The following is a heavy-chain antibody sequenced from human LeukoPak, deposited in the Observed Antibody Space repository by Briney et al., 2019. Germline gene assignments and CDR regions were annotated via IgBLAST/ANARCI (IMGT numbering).Heavy chain of an antibody. CDR2: ISGSGGST. V-gene: IGHV3-23*01. J-gene: IGHJ4*02. CDR3: AGDRTGKVVVAATISDY. D-gene: IGHD2-15*01. Sequence: PGGSLRLSCAASGFTFSSNAMSWVRQAPGKGLEWVSAISGSGGSTYYADSVKGRFTISRDNAKNSLYLQMNSLRAEDTAVYYCAGDRTGKVVVAATISDYWGQGTLVTVSS. CDR1: GFTFSSNA.